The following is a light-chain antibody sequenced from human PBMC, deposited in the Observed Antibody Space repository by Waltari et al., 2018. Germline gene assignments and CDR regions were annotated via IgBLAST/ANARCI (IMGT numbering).Light chain of an antibody. J-gene: IGLJ3*02. CDR3: CSFAPTSILL. CDR1: SSDVGSSNL. V-gene: IGLV2-23*01. Sequence: QSALTQPASVSGSPGQSIPISCTGTSSDVGSSNLVSWYQQHPGKAPKLIIYEANKRPSGVSNRFSGSKSGITASLRISGLQAEDEADYYCCSFAPTSILLFGGGTKLTV. CDR2: EAN.